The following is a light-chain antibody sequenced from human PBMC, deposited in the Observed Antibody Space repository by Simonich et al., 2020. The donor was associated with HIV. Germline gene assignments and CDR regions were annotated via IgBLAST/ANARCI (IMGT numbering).Light chain of an antibody. CDR2: KAS. CDR3: QQYYTTPPT. Sequence: DIQMTQSPSTLSASVGDRVTITCRASQSISSWLAWYQQKPGKAPKLLIYKASSLESGVPSRFSGSGSGTEFTLTISSLQAEDVAVYYCQQYYTTPPTFGQGTKVKSN. V-gene: IGKV1-5*03. J-gene: IGKJ1*01. CDR1: QSISSW.